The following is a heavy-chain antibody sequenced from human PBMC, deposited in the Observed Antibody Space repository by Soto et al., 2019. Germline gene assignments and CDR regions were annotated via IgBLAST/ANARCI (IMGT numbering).Heavy chain of an antibody. D-gene: IGHD3-10*01. CDR1: GYTFTSNY. CDR3: ARDLTYYYGSGSYIDYYYYYGMDV. Sequence: ASVKVSCKASGYTFTSNYMHWVRQAPRQGLEWMGIINPSGGSTSYAQKFQGRVTMTRDTSTSTVYMELSSLRSEDTAVYYCARDLTYYYGSGSYIDYYYYYGMDVWGQGTTVTVS. V-gene: IGHV1-46*01. CDR2: INPSGGST. J-gene: IGHJ6*02.